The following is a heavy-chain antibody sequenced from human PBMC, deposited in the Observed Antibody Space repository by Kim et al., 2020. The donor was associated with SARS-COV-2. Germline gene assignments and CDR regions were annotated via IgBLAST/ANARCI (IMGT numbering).Heavy chain of an antibody. CDR3: ARGNRWLQLRGPNWYFDL. Sequence: SETLSLTCTVSGGSISSGSYYWSWIRQPAGKGLEWIGRIYTSGSTNYNPSLKSRVTISVDTSKNQFSLKLSSVTAADTAVYYCARGNRWLQLRGPNWYFDLWGRGTLVTVSS. J-gene: IGHJ2*01. V-gene: IGHV4-61*02. CDR1: GGSISSGSYY. CDR2: IYTSGST. D-gene: IGHD5-12*01.